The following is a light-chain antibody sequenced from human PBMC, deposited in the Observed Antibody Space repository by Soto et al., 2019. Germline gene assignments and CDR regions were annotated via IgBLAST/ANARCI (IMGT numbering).Light chain of an antibody. V-gene: IGKV3-11*01. CDR3: QKHINWPLN. CDR2: EAS. J-gene: IGKJ4*01. CDR1: QPVSSS. Sequence: EIVFTHSPSTLSLSPEERATLSRMASQPVSSSLAWYQQKPGQAPRLLTFEASNRASSIPAMCSGSGSGAYFTLTSSILDPEDVALYYWQKHINWPLNFGGGTKVDIK.